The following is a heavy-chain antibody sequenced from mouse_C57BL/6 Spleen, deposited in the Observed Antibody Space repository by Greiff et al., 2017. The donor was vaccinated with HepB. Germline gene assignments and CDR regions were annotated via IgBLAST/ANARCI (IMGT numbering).Heavy chain of an antibody. CDR2: INYDGSST. Sequence: EVKLQEFEGGLVQPGSSMKLSCTASGFTFSDYYMAWVRQVPEKGLEWVANINYDGSSTYYLDSLKSRFIISRDNAKNILYLQMSSLKSEDTATYYCARVGYYYGSLDYWGQGTTLTVSS. CDR1: GFTFSDYY. J-gene: IGHJ2*01. D-gene: IGHD1-1*01. V-gene: IGHV5-16*01. CDR3: ARVGYYYGSLDY.